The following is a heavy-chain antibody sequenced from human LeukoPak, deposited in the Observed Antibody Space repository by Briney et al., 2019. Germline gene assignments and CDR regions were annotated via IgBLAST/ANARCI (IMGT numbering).Heavy chain of an antibody. CDR2: MFYRGDT. J-gene: IGHJ4*02. V-gene: IGHV4-59*01. CDR1: GGSMSQYY. Sequence: PSETLSLTCTVSGGSMSQYYWSWIRQPPGKGLEWIGYMFYRGDTENYNPSVKNRVTISVDTSKNQFSLRLSSVTAADTAMYFCARHGDSYDSPYDYWGQGTLVTVSS. CDR3: ARHGDSYDSPYDY. D-gene: IGHD5-12*01.